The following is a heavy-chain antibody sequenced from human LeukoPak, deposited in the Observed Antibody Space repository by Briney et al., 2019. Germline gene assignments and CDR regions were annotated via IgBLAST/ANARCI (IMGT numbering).Heavy chain of an antibody. D-gene: IGHD1-26*01. CDR1: GFTFNNYA. V-gene: IGHV3-23*01. CDR2: ISGSGGST. CDR3: AKEGIWGYSGSYYALRAPNWFDP. Sequence: PGGSLRLSCVASGFTFNNYAMCWVRQAPGKGLEWVSAISGSGGSTYYADSVKGRFTISRDNSKNTLYLQMNSLRAEDTAVYYCAKEGIWGYSGSYYALRAPNWFDPWGQGTLVTVSS. J-gene: IGHJ5*02.